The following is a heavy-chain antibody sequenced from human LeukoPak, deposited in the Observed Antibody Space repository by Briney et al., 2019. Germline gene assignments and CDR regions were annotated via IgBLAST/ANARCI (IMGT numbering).Heavy chain of an antibody. D-gene: IGHD3-10*01. CDR3: ARTLWFGELSGYYYGMDV. CDR1: GSRFTSYW. CDR2: IYPGDSDT. J-gene: IGHJ6*02. Sequence: GESLQISCQGSGSRFTSYWIGWARQLPGKGLEWMGIIYPGDSDTRYSPSFQAQVTISADKSISTAYLQWSSLKASDTAMYYCARTLWFGELSGYYYGMDVWGQGTTVTVSS. V-gene: IGHV5-51*01.